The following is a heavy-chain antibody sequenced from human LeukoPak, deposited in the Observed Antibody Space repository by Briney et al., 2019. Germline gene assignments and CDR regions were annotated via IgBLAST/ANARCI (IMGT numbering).Heavy chain of an antibody. CDR2: IRYDGSNK. CDR1: GFTFSSYG. Sequence: PGGSLRLSXAASGFTFSSYGMHWVRQAPGKGLEWVAFIRYDGSNKYYTDSVKGRFTISRDNSKNTLHLQMNSLRAEDTAVYYCAKDLSGAAYTFDYWGQGTLVTVSS. D-gene: IGHD3-16*01. CDR3: AKDLSGAAYTFDY. V-gene: IGHV3-30*02. J-gene: IGHJ4*02.